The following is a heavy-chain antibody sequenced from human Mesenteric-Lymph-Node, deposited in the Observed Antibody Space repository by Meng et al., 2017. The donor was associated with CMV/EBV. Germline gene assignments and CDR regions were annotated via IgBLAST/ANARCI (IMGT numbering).Heavy chain of an antibody. CDR3: AREYGSSPGY. Sequence: NVSCKASGNTCAGYDRHWERQSPGQGLERMGRINPSRGGTTYAQRFQGRITMTRDKSSSTADMGLSRLRSDDTAVYYCAREYGSSPGYWGQGTLVTVSS. J-gene: IGHJ4*02. V-gene: IGHV1-2*06. CDR2: INPSRGGT. CDR1: GNTCAGYD. D-gene: IGHD6-13*01.